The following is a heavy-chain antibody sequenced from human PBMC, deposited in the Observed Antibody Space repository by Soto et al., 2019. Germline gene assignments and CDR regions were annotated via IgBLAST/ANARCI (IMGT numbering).Heavy chain of an antibody. J-gene: IGHJ6*03. CDR1: GGSISSYY. V-gene: IGHV4-59*08. CDR2: IYYSGST. D-gene: IGHD4-17*01. CDR3: ARQLFEGDYGDGTDYYYYMDV. Sequence: SETLSLTCTVSGGSISSYYWSWIRQPPGKGLEWIGYIYYSGSTNYNPSLKSRVTISVDTSKNQFSLKLSSVTAADTAVYYCARQLFEGDYGDGTDYYYYMDVWGKGTTVTVSS.